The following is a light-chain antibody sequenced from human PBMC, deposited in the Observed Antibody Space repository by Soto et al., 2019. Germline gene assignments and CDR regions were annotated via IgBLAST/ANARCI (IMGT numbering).Light chain of an antibody. CDR2: HAS. CDR3: QQYGSSPRT. J-gene: IGKJ1*01. CDR1: QSVSSSY. V-gene: IGKV3-20*01. Sequence: EIVLTQSPGTLSLSPGERATLSCRASQSVSSSYLAWFQQKPGQAPRLLIYHASSRATGIPDRFSGSGSGTDFTLTISRLEPEDFAVYYCQQYGSSPRTFGQGTKVEIK.